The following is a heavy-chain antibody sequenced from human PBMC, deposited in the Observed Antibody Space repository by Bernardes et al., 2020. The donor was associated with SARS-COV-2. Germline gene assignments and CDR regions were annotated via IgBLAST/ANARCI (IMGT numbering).Heavy chain of an antibody. CDR1: GFTFSGSA. J-gene: IGHJ6*02. V-gene: IGHV3-73*01. Sequence: GGSLRLSCAASGFTFSGSAMHWVRQASGKGLEWVGRIRSKANSYATAYAASVKGRFTISRDDSKNTAYLQMNSLKTEDTAVYYCTRRVRVRGAEQSYYYYGMDVWGQGTTVTVSS. D-gene: IGHD3-10*01. CDR2: IRSKANSYAT. CDR3: TRRVRVRGAEQSYYYYGMDV.